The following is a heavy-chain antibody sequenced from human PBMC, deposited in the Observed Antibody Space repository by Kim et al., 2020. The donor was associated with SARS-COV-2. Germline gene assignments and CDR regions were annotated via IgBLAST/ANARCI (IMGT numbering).Heavy chain of an antibody. V-gene: IGHV3-23*01. D-gene: IGHD3-3*01. J-gene: IGHJ4*02. CDR3: AKDGAVGITIFGVVTFTGDY. Sequence: RFTISRDNTKNTLYLQMNSLRAEDTAVYYCAKDGAVGITIFGVVTFTGDYWGQGTLVTVSS.